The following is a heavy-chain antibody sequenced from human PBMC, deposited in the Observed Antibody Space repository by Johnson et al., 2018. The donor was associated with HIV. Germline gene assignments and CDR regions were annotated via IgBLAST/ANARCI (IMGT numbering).Heavy chain of an antibody. CDR1: GFTVSSNY. V-gene: IGHV3-53*01. CDR2: LYSCCTT. J-gene: IGHJ3*01. Sequence: VQLVESGGGLVQPGGSLRLSCAASGFTVSSNYMSWVRQDPGKGLAWVSVLYSCCTTYYSDSLKGRFTISRDNSNNTLYLQMNSLRAEDTAGYYCASESASSGRYSGAFDFWGQGTMVTVSS. CDR3: ASESASSGRYSGAFDF. D-gene: IGHD1-26*01.